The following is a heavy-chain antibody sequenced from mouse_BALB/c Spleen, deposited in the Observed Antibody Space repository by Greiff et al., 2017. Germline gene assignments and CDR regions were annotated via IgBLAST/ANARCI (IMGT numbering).Heavy chain of an antibody. CDR3: APVVADY. Sequence: QVQLKQPGAELVKPGASVKLSCKASGYTFTSYWMHWVKQRPGQGLEWIGEINPSNGRTNYNEKFKSKATLTVDKSSSTAYMQLSSLTSEDSAVYYCAPVVADYWGQGTTLTVSS. V-gene: IGHV1S81*02. CDR1: GYTFTSYW. CDR2: INPSNGRT. J-gene: IGHJ2*01. D-gene: IGHD1-1*01.